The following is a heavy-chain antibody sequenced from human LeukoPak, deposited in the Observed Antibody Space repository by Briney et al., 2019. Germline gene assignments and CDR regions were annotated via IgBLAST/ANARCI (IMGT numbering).Heavy chain of an antibody. V-gene: IGHV3-23*01. CDR1: GFTFSSCD. CDR2: ISGAGGTT. Sequence: GGSLRLSCAASGFTFSSCDMSWVRQAPGKGLEWVSYISGAGGTTYYADSVKGRFTISRDNSKNTMYLQMNSLRAEDTAVYYCAKDLVATTYRDAFDMWGQGTMVTVS. CDR3: AKDLVATTYRDAFDM. D-gene: IGHD5-12*01. J-gene: IGHJ3*02.